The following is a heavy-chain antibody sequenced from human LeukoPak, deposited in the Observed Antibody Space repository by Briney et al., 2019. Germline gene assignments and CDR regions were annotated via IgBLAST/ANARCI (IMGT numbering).Heavy chain of an antibody. CDR3: ARDFRYYDSRRPGRGFDP. V-gene: IGHV4-4*02. CDR2: IYHSGST. CDR1: GGSISSSNW. J-gene: IGHJ5*02. Sequence: SETLSLTCAVSGGSISSSNWWSWVRQPPGKGLEWIGEIYHSGSTNYNPSLKSRVTISVDKSKNQFSLKLSSVTAADTAVYYCARDFRYYDSRRPGRGFDPWGQGTLVTVSS. D-gene: IGHD3-22*01.